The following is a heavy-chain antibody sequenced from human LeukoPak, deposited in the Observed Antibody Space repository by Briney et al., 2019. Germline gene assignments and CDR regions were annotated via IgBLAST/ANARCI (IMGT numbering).Heavy chain of an antibody. CDR2: ISAYNGNT. Sequence: PWASVKVSCKASGYTFTSYGISWVRQAPGQGLEWMGWISAYNGNTNYAQKLQGRVTMTTDTSTSTAYMELSSLRSEDTAVYYCARVNYDSSGSVFDYWGQGTLVTVSS. CDR1: GYTFTSYG. D-gene: IGHD3-22*01. J-gene: IGHJ4*02. CDR3: ARVNYDSSGSVFDY. V-gene: IGHV1-18*01.